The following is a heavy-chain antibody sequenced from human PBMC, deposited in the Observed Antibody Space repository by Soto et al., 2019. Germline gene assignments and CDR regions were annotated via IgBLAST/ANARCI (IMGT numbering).Heavy chain of an antibody. Sequence: GGSLILSCGASGFTFSSYAMSWVRQAPGKGLEWVSAISGSGGSTYYADSVKGRFTISRDNSKNTLYLQMNSLRAEDTAVYYCASMLDPLWFGELYPNYWGQGTLVTVSS. J-gene: IGHJ4*02. CDR1: GFTFSSYA. D-gene: IGHD3-10*01. CDR2: ISGSGGST. V-gene: IGHV3-23*01. CDR3: ASMLDPLWFGELYPNY.